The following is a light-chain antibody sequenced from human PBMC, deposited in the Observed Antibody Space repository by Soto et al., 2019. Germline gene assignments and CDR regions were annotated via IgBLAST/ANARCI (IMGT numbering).Light chain of an antibody. CDR1: SSDVGGYNY. V-gene: IGLV2-11*01. CDR3: CSYAGSDTRDVI. Sequence: QSALTQPRSVSGSPGQSVTISCTGTSSDVGGYNYVSWYQQHPGKAPKLMIYDVSKRPSGVPDRFSGSKSGNTASLTISGLQAEDEADYYCCSYAGSDTRDVIFGGGTEVTVL. J-gene: IGLJ2*01. CDR2: DVS.